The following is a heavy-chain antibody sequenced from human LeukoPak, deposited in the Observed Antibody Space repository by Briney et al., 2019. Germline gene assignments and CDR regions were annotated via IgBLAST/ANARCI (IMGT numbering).Heavy chain of an antibody. D-gene: IGHD2-21*02. CDR3: ARAVGVTAIHNAFDI. V-gene: IGHV1-69*04. J-gene: IGHJ3*02. CDR1: GGTFSSYA. Sequence: SVKVSCKASGGTFSSYAISWVRQAPGQGLEWMGRIIPILGIANYAQKFQGRVTITADKSTSTAYMELNSLRAEDTAVYYCARAVGVTAIHNAFDIWGQGTMVTVSS. CDR2: IIPILGIA.